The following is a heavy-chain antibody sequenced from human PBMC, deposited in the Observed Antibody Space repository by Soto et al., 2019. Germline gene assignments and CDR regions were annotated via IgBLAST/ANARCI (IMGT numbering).Heavy chain of an antibody. CDR1: GYSFVNYW. Sequence: GESLKISCQVSGYSFVNYWIGWVRQMPGKGLEWMGNVYPGDPDTDYSPSFQGQVTISADRSISTTYLQWSSLQASDTAIYYCARQSLSSSAFDFWGQGTLVTVSS. CDR3: ARQSLSSSAFDF. CDR2: VYPGDPDT. V-gene: IGHV5-51*01. J-gene: IGHJ5*01. D-gene: IGHD6-25*01.